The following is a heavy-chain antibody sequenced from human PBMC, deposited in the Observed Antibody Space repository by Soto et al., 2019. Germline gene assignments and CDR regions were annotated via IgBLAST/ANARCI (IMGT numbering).Heavy chain of an antibody. CDR1: GGSIRSGGYS. V-gene: IGHV4-30-2*01. J-gene: IGHJ4*02. CDR3: ARGPPNSI. D-gene: IGHD3-22*01. Sequence: TCAVSGGSIRSGGYSWSWIRQPPGKGLEWIGYIYYSGSTYYNPSLKSRVTISVDRSKNQFSLKLSSVTAADTAVYYCARGPPNSIWGQGTLVTVSS. CDR2: IYYSGST.